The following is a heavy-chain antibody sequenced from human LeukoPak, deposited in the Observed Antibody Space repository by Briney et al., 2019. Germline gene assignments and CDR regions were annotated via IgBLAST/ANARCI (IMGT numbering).Heavy chain of an antibody. Sequence: GGSLRLSCAASGFTFSSYWMGWVRQAPGKGLEWVANIKQDGSEKYYVDSVKGRFTISRDNAKNSLYLQMNSLRAEDTAVYYCARQAGSGSYYPDYWGQGTLVTVSS. D-gene: IGHD3-10*01. CDR3: ARQAGSGSYYPDY. V-gene: IGHV3-7*01. CDR1: GFTFSSYW. J-gene: IGHJ4*02. CDR2: IKQDGSEK.